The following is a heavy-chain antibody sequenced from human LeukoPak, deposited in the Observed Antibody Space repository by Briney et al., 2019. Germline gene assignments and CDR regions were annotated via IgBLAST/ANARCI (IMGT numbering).Heavy chain of an antibody. D-gene: IGHD3-16*02. Sequence: QPGGSLRLSCAASGFIFSNYAMNWVRQAPGKRLEWVPAISDSSDSTYYADSVKGRFTISRDNSKNTLYLQMNSLRVDDTAVYYCAKDAPWESSQQWGGYWYFDLWGRGTRVTVSS. J-gene: IGHJ2*01. CDR3: AKDAPWESSQQWGGYWYFDL. CDR1: GFIFSNYA. CDR2: ISDSSDST. V-gene: IGHV3-23*01.